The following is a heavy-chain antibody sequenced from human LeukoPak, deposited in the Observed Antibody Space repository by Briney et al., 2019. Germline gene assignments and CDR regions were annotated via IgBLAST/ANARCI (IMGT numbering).Heavy chain of an antibody. Sequence: SQTLSLTCTVSGGSISSGGYYWSWIRRHPGKGLEWIGYIYYSGSTYYNPSLKSRVTISVDTSKNQFSLKLSSVTAADTAVYYCARGVDYYDSSGYFDYWGQGTLVTVSS. V-gene: IGHV4-31*03. D-gene: IGHD3-22*01. CDR3: ARGVDYYDSSGYFDY. J-gene: IGHJ4*02. CDR1: GGSISSGGYY. CDR2: IYYSGST.